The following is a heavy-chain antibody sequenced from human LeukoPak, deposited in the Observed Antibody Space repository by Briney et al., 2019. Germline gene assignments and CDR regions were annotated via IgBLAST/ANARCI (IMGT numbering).Heavy chain of an antibody. J-gene: IGHJ4*02. Sequence: SETLSLTCTVSGGSISSSSYHWGWIRQPPGKGLEWIGSIYYSGSTYYNPSLKSRVTISVDTSKNQFSLKLSSVTAADTAVYYCARDRLWFGESGLDYWGQGTLVTVSS. CDR3: ARDRLWFGESGLDY. CDR2: IYYSGST. CDR1: GGSISSSSYH. V-gene: IGHV4-39*07. D-gene: IGHD3-10*01.